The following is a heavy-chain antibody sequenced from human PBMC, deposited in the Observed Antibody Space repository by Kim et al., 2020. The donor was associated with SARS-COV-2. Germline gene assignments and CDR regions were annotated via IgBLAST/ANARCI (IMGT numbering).Heavy chain of an antibody. J-gene: IGHJ4*02. V-gene: IGHV1-24*01. Sequence: ATKFQGRVTMTEDTSTDTAYMELSSLRSEDTAVYYCASSDSSGYYYWLDYWGQGTLVTVSS. D-gene: IGHD3-22*01. CDR3: ASSDSSGYYYWLDY.